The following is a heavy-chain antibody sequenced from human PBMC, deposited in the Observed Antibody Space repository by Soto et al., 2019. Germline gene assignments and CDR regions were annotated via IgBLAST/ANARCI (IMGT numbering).Heavy chain of an antibody. Sequence: PGGSLRLSCAASGFTFSSYAMSWVRQAPGKGLEWVSYISSSSSTIYYADSVKGRFTISRDNAKNSLYLQMNSLRDEDTAVYYCARDLEKSYYYDSSGYYQFDYWGQGTLVTVSS. D-gene: IGHD3-22*01. J-gene: IGHJ4*02. CDR3: ARDLEKSYYYDSSGYYQFDY. CDR1: GFTFSSYA. CDR2: ISSSSSTI. V-gene: IGHV3-48*02.